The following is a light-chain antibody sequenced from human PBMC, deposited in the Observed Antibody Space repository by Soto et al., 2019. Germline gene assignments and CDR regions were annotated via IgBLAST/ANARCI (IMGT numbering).Light chain of an antibody. CDR1: QSVSSSY. CDR3: QQYGSSPPVT. Sequence: ESVLTQSPGTLSLSPGERATLSCRALQSVSSSYLAWYQQKPGQSPRLLIYGASGRATGIPDRFSGSVSGTAFTLTISRLEPEDFAVYYCQQYGSSPPVTCGQGTRLEIK. CDR2: GAS. J-gene: IGKJ5*01. V-gene: IGKV3-20*01.